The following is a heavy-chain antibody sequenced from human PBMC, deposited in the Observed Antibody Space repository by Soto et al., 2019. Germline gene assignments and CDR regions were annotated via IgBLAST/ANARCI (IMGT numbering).Heavy chain of an antibody. CDR3: ARGNGLTLLYFYWFDP. J-gene: IGHJ5*02. CDR1: GYTFTSYG. CDR2: ISAYNGNT. Sequence: ASVKVSCKASGYTFTSYGISWVRQAPGQGLEWMGWISAYNGNTNYAQKLQGRVTMTTDTSTSTAYMELRSLRSDDTAVYYCARGNGLTLLYFYWFDPWGQGTLVSVSS. V-gene: IGHV1-18*01. D-gene: IGHD3-9*01.